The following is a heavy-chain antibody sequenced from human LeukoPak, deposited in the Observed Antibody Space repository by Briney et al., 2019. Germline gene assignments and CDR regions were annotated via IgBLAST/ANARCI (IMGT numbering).Heavy chain of an antibody. J-gene: IGHJ2*01. D-gene: IGHD5-24*01. Sequence: SETLSLTCTVSGYSISSGYYWGWIRQPPGKGLEWIGSIYHSGSTYYNPSLKSRVTISVDTSKNQFSLKLSSVTAADTAVYYCARSLSGLQAYFDLWGRGTLVTVSS. CDR1: GYSISSGYY. CDR3: ARSLSGLQAYFDL. V-gene: IGHV4-38-2*02. CDR2: IYHSGST.